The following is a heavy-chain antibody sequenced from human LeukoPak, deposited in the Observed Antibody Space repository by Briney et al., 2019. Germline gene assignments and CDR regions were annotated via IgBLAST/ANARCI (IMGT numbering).Heavy chain of an antibody. J-gene: IGHJ6*02. CDR3: VRRQKAADLFGYYYGMDV. CDR2: IYYSGST. D-gene: IGHD6-13*01. CDR1: GGSISSSNYY. V-gene: IGHV4-39*01. Sequence: SETLSLTCSVSGGSISSSNYYWGWIRQPPGKGLGWIGSIYYSGSTYYNPSLKSRVTISVDTSKNQFSLNLSSVTAADTAVYYCVRRQKAADLFGYYYGMDVWGRGTTVTVSS.